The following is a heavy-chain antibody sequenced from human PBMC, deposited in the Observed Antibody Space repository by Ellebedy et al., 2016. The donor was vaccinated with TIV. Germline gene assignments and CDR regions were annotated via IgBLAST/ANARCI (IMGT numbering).Heavy chain of an antibody. J-gene: IGHJ4*02. Sequence: GESLKISCAASGFTFSSYSMNWVRQAPGKGLEWISSISSSSSHMFYADSVKGRFTISRDNAKNSLYLQMNSLRAEDTAVYYCARDGGPIAAAADDWGQGTLVTVSS. CDR2: ISSSSSHM. D-gene: IGHD6-13*01. CDR1: GFTFSSYS. V-gene: IGHV3-21*04. CDR3: ARDGGPIAAAADD.